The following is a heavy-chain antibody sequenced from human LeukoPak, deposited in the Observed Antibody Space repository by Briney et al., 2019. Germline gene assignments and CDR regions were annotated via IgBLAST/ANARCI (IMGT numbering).Heavy chain of an antibody. CDR2: ISAYNGNT. D-gene: IGHD2-15*01. CDR1: GYTFTSYG. V-gene: IGHV1-18*01. J-gene: IGHJ3*02. CDR3: ARERGKRYCSGGSCLKGAFDI. Sequence: ASVKVSCKASGYTFTSYGISWVRQAPGQGLEWMGWISAYNGNTNYAQKLQGRVTMTTDTSTSTAYMELRSLRSDDTAVYYCARERGKRYCSGGSCLKGAFDIWGQGTMVTVSS.